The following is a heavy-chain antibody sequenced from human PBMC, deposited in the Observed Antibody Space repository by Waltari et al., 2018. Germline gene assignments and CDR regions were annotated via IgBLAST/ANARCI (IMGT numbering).Heavy chain of an antibody. CDR1: GGSISSYY. J-gene: IGHJ3*02. V-gene: IGHV4-4*07. CDR2: IYTSGST. Sequence: QVQLQESGPGLVKPSETLSLTCTVSGGSISSYYWSWIRQPAGKGLEWIGRIYTSGSTHYNPSPKSRVTMSVDTSKNQFSLKLSSVTAADTAVYYCARDHQSSWYPGDAFEIWGQGTMVTVSS. CDR3: ARDHQSSWYPGDAFEI. D-gene: IGHD6-13*01.